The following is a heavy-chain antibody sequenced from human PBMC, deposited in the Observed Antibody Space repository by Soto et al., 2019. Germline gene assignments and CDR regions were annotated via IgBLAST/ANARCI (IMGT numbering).Heavy chain of an antibody. Sequence: GGSLRLSCAASGFTFSTYGMHWVRQAPGKGLEWVSAISGSGGSTYYADSVKGRFTISRDNSKNTLYLQMNSLRAEDTAVYYCAKDPVGGAEWLRLLYYFDYWGQGTLVTVSS. CDR1: GFTFSTYG. CDR3: AKDPVGGAEWLRLLYYFDY. V-gene: IGHV3-23*01. CDR2: ISGSGGST. D-gene: IGHD5-12*01. J-gene: IGHJ4*02.